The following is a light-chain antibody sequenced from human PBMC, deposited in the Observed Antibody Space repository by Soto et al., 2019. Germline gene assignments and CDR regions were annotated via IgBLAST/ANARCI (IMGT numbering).Light chain of an antibody. V-gene: IGKV3-15*01. J-gene: IGKJ3*01. CDR1: QSVSSN. CDR3: QQYNNWPPFT. Sequence: EIVLTQSPATLSVYPGERATLSCRASQSVSSNLAWYQQKPGQAPRLLIYGASTRATGIPARFGGSGSGTEFTLTISSLQSEDFAVYYCQQYNNWPPFTFGPGTKVDIK. CDR2: GAS.